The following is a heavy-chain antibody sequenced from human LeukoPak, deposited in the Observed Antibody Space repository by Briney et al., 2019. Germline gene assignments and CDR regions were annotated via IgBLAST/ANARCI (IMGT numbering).Heavy chain of an antibody. V-gene: IGHV3-48*04. J-gene: IGHJ4*02. CDR2: ISSSISTI. Sequence: GGSLRLSCAASGFTFSSYSMNWVRQAPGKGLEWVSYISSSISTIYYADSVKGRFTISRDNAKNSLYLQMNSLIAEDTAVYYCARTGGSGSYYPFDYSGQRTLVTVSS. CDR3: ARTGGSGSYYPFDY. CDR1: GFTFSSYS. D-gene: IGHD3-10*01.